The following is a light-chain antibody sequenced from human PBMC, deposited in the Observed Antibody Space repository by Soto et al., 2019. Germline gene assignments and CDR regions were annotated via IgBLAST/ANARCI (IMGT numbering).Light chain of an antibody. CDR3: QQHYTSPFT. V-gene: IGKV1-17*01. CDR1: QGIRND. J-gene: IGKJ4*01. CDR2: SAS. Sequence: DIQMTQSPSSLSASVGDRVTITCRASQGIRNDLGWYQQKPGMAPKGLIYSASPLQGGVPSRFSGNPSGTEFTLTISSLQPEDFATYYCQQHYTSPFTFGRGTKVEIK.